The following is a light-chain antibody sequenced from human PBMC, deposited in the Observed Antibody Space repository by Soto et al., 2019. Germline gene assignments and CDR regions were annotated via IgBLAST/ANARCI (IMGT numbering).Light chain of an antibody. Sequence: DIHMDQSPSALSASVGDRVTITCRASQDVSHWLAWYQQKPGQAPKLVIYKASSLESGVPSRFSGRGSGTDFTLTIRDLQPDDFATYYCQHYDSYPYTFGQGTSLQIK. CDR2: KAS. CDR3: QHYDSYPYT. V-gene: IGKV1-5*03. J-gene: IGKJ2*01. CDR1: QDVSHW.